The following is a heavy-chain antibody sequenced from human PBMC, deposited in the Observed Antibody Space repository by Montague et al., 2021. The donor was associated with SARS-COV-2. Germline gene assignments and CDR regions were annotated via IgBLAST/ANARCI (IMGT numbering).Heavy chain of an antibody. CDR2: IDWDDDK. CDR3: AREIAAAGPALDY. CDR1: GFSLTTSGVS. D-gene: IGHD6-13*01. J-gene: IGHJ4*02. Sequence: PALVKPTQTLTLTCTFSGFSLTTSGVSVGWMRQPPGKAPEWLALIDWDDDKFYTSSLRTRLTISKDTSKNQVVLTMTNMDPVDTATYYCAREIAAAGPALDYWGQGTLVTVSS. V-gene: IGHV2-70*01.